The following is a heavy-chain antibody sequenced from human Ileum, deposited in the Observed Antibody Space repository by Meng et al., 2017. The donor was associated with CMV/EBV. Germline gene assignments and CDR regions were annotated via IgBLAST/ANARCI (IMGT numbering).Heavy chain of an antibody. CDR1: GFNFGGYS. Sequence: GGSLRLSCAASGFNFGGYSFNWVRQTPQKGLEWVSSITSIGSPIRYAESVKGRFTISRDNAQNSLYLQMSSLRVEDTAVYYCAKDETRLYSSGWSTGLFDYWGQGTLVTVSS. CDR3: AKDETRLYSSGWSTGLFDY. J-gene: IGHJ4*02. CDR2: ITSIGSPI. D-gene: IGHD6-19*01. V-gene: IGHV3-21*01.